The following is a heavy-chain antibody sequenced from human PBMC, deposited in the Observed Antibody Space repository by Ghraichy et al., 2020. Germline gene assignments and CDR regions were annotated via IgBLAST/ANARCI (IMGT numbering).Heavy chain of an antibody. CDR1: GFTFSSYA. D-gene: IGHD6-19*01. Sequence: GASLRLSCAASGFTFSSYAMSWVRQAPGKGLEWVSAISGSGGSTYYADSVKGRFTISRDNSKNTLYLQMNSLRAEDTAVYYCATHSSGGLRDYWGQGTLVTVSS. CDR3: ATHSSGGLRDY. V-gene: IGHV3-23*01. J-gene: IGHJ4*02. CDR2: ISGSGGST.